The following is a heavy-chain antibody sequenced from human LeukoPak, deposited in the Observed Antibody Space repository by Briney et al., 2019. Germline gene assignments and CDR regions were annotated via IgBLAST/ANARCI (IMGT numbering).Heavy chain of an antibody. Sequence: SETLSLTCAVYGGSFSGYYWSWIRQPAGKGLEWIGRIYISGSTNYNPSLKSRVSISVDTSKNQFSLKLSSVTAADTAVYYCARDYYDSSGYLSNWFDPWGQGTLVTVSS. J-gene: IGHJ5*02. CDR2: IYISGST. D-gene: IGHD3-22*01. CDR3: ARDYYDSSGYLSNWFDP. V-gene: IGHV4-4*07. CDR1: GGSFSGYY.